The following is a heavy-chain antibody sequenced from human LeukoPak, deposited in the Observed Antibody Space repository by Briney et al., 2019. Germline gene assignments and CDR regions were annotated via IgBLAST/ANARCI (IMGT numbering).Heavy chain of an antibody. CDR2: IYYSGDT. J-gene: IGHJ5*02. CDR3: VRGPYGSGISNWFDP. V-gene: IGHV4-59*01. CDR1: GGSISSYY. Sequence: PSETLSLTCTVSGGSISSYYWSWIRQAPGKGLEWIGYIYYSGDTKYNPSLQSRVTVSVDTSKNQFSLQLSSVTTADTAVYYCVRGPYGSGISNWFDPWGQGTQVIVSS. D-gene: IGHD3-10*01.